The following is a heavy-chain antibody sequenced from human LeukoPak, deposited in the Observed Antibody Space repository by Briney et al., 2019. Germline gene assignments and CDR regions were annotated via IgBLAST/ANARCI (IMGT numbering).Heavy chain of an antibody. J-gene: IGHJ4*02. Sequence: GGSLRLSCAASGFPFSEHYMSWIRQAPGKGLEWVSYIDYDGTGMSYTDSVKGRCTISRDNANNTLYLQMSSLTVEDSAVYYYAGPYHYGDFSYWGQGSLVSVSS. CDR3: AGPYHYGDFSY. D-gene: IGHD4-17*01. CDR1: GFPFSEHY. V-gene: IGHV3-11*01. CDR2: IDYDGTGM.